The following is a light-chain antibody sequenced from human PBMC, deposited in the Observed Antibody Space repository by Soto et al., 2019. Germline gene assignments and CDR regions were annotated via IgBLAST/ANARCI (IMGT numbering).Light chain of an antibody. CDR3: QQLNNYPLT. CDR1: QGTSSY. Sequence: DIQLTQSPSFLSASVGDRVTITCRASQGTSSYLAWYQQKPGKVPRLLIYAASTLQSGVPSRFSGSGSGTEFTLTISSLQPEYFATYYCQQLNNYPLTFGGGTKLEIK. V-gene: IGKV1-9*01. J-gene: IGKJ4*01. CDR2: AAS.